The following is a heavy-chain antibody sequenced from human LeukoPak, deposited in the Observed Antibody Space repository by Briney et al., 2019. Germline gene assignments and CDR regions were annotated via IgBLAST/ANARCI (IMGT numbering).Heavy chain of an antibody. CDR2: INHSGST. J-gene: IGHJ4*02. V-gene: IGHV4-34*01. Sequence: SETLSLTCAVYGGSFSGYYWSWIRQPPGKGLEWIGEINHSGSTNYNPSLKSRVTISVDTSKNQFSLKLSSVTAADTAVYYCARHKSGYSYGPVDYWGQGTLVTVSS. CDR1: GGSFSGYY. CDR3: ARHKSGYSYGPVDY. D-gene: IGHD5-18*01.